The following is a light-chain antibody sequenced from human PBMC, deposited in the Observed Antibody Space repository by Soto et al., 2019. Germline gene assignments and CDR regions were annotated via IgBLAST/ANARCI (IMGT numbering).Light chain of an antibody. Sequence: IQMTKSLSTLSASLGDRVTITSRAGQGIISGLAWYQQKPGKAPKLLIYKASSLESGVPSRFSGSGSGTEFTLTISSLQPDDFATYYCQQYNSPMYTFGQGTKLQIK. CDR3: QQYNSPMYT. J-gene: IGKJ2*01. CDR1: QGIISG. V-gene: IGKV1-5*03. CDR2: KAS.